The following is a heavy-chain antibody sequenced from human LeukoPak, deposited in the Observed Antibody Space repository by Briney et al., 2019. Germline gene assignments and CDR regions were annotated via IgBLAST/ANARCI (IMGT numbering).Heavy chain of an antibody. D-gene: IGHD3-22*01. J-gene: IGHJ4*02. CDR3: ARDLGYYDSSVFDY. V-gene: IGHV3-21*01. Sequence: GGSLRLSCAASGFTFSSYSMNWVRQAPGKGLEWVSSISSSSSYIYYAGSVKGRFTISRDNAKNSLYLQMNSLRAEDTAVYYCARDLGYYDSSVFDYWGQGTLVTVSS. CDR1: GFTFSSYS. CDR2: ISSSSSYI.